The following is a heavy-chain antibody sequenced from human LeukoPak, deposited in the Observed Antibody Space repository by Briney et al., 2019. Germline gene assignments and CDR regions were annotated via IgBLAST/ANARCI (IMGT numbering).Heavy chain of an antibody. V-gene: IGHV1-8*01. CDR2: MNPNSGNT. D-gene: IGHD1-1*01. J-gene: IGHJ5*02. Sequence: GASVKVSCKASGYTFTSYDINWVRQATGQGLEWMGWMNPNSGNTGYAQKFQGRVTITRDTSASTVYMELSRLRPEDTAVYYCARDITTGTTRFDPWGQGTLVTVSS. CDR1: GYTFTSYD. CDR3: ARDITTGTTRFDP.